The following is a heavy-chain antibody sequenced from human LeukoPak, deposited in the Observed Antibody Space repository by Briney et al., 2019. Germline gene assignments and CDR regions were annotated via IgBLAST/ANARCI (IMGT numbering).Heavy chain of an antibody. CDR2: TQTSGST. CDR3: ATNYTAVSAFDS. J-gene: IGHJ4*02. Sequence: PSETLSLTCTVSGGSINSYYWNWIRQPAGKGLEWIGHTQTSGSTKYNPSLKSRVTMSIDTSKNQFSLNLYSVTAADTAVYYCATNYTAVSAFDSWGQGTLVTVSS. CDR1: GGSINSYY. D-gene: IGHD3-3*01. V-gene: IGHV4-4*07.